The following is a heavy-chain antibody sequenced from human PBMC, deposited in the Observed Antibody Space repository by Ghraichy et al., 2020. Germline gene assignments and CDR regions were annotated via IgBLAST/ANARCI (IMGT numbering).Heavy chain of an antibody. CDR3: ARGLGVVINEYYYYYMDV. CDR2: INHSGST. J-gene: IGHJ6*03. Sequence: GGGGQPPGRGLGWIGEINHSGSTNDNPSLKSRVTISVDTSKNQFSLKLSSVTAADTAVYYCARGLGVVINEYYYYYMDVWGKGTTVTVSS. V-gene: IGHV4-34*01. D-gene: IGHD3-3*01.